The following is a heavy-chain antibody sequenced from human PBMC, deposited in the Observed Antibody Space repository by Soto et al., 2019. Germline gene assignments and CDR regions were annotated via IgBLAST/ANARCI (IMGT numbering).Heavy chain of an antibody. CDR2: IGPNSGNT. CDR3: APDEGTYLAF. D-gene: IGHD1-1*01. CDR1: HDSFPSYT. V-gene: IGHV1-18*04. J-gene: IGHJ1*01. Sequence: APAQPCWEACHDSFPSYTSTWVRQAPGQGLEWVGWIGPNSGNTNFAQKFQGRLSLTIDTSTSTAYMELRSLRSDDSAVYYCAPDEGTYLAFWVHGPLVIV.